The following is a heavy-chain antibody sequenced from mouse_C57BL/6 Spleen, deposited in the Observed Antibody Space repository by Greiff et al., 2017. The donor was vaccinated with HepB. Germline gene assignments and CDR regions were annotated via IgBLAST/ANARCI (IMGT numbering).Heavy chain of an antibody. D-gene: IGHD1-3*01. Sequence: VQLQQSGPVLVKPGASVKMSCKASGYTFTDYYMNWVKQSHGKSLEWIGVINPYNGGTSYNQKFKGKATLTVDKSSSTAYMELNSLTSEDSAVYYCARDNYDYFDYWGQGTTPTVSS. J-gene: IGHJ2*01. V-gene: IGHV1-19*01. CDR1: GYTFTDYY. CDR3: ARDNYDYFDY. CDR2: INPYNGGT.